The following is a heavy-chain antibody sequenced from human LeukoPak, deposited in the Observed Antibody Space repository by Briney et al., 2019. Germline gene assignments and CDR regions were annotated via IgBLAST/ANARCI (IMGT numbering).Heavy chain of an antibody. Sequence: ASVNVSCKVSRYTLTELSMHWVRQAPGKGAEGMGGFDTEDGGTIKAQKFQRRVPMTEDTTTDTAYMVLSSLRSEDTAVYYSATLPCCSSPSCYPFDYWGQGTLVAVSS. J-gene: IGHJ4*02. V-gene: IGHV1-24*01. D-gene: IGHD2-2*01. CDR3: ATLPCCSSPSCYPFDY. CDR1: RYTLTELS. CDR2: FDTEDGGT.